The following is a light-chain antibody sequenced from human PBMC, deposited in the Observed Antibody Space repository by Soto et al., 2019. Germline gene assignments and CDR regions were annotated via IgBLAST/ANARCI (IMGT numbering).Light chain of an antibody. V-gene: IGLV2-14*03. CDR2: DVS. J-gene: IGLJ2*01. CDR1: SSDVGGYGY. CDR3: SSYSKTSPVI. Sequence: QSVLTQPASMSGSPGQSITISCTGTSSDVGGYGYVSWYQQHPGKPPKLMIYDVSDRPSGVSNRFSGSKSGNTASLTISGLQAEDDADYYCSSYSKTSPVIFGGGTKLNRP.